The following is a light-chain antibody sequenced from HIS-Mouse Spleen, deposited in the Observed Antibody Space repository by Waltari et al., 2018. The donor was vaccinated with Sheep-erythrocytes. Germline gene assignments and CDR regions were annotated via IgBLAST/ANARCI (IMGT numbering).Light chain of an antibody. CDR2: DAS. J-gene: IGKJ2*01. V-gene: IGKV3-11*01. Sequence: EIVLTQSPATLSLSPGERATLSCRPSQSVSSYLAWYQQKPGQAPRLLIYDASNRATGIPARFSGSGSGTDFTLTISRLEPEDFAVYYCQQRSNWYTFGQGTKLEIK. CDR3: QQRSNWYT. CDR1: QSVSSY.